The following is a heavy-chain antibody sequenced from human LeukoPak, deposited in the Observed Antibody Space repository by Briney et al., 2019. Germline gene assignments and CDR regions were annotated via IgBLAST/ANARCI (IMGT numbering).Heavy chain of an antibody. CDR1: GFIFSTYG. V-gene: IGHV3-30*18. CDR2: ISYDGSNK. J-gene: IGHJ4*02. Sequence: GRSLRLSCAASGFIFSTYGMHWVRQAPGKGLEWVAAISYDGSNKFYTDSVKGRFTISRDDSKNTLYLQMNSLRAEDTAVYYCANPETYIQGDYWGQGTLVTVSS. D-gene: IGHD5-18*01. CDR3: ANPETYIQGDY.